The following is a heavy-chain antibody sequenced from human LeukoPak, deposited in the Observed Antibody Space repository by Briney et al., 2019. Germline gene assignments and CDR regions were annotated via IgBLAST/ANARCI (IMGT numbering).Heavy chain of an antibody. V-gene: IGHV3-43*02. D-gene: IGHD5-18*01. J-gene: IGHJ4*02. CDR1: GFTFSSYA. CDR2: ISGDGGST. CDR3: AKDTIGYSYGYPDY. Sequence: PGGSLRLSCAASGFTFSSYAMSWVRQAPGKGLEWVSLISGDGGSTYYADSVKGRFTISRDNSKNSLYLQMNSLRTEDTALYYCAKDTIGYSYGYPDYWGQGTLVTVSS.